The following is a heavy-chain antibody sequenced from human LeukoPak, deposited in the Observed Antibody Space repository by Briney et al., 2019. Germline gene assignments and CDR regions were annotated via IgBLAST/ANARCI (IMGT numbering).Heavy chain of an antibody. V-gene: IGHV4-61*02. J-gene: IGHJ4*02. CDR3: ARPRYPLAHYFDY. Sequence: SETLSLTCTVSGGSISSGSYYWSWIRQPAGKGLEWIGRIYTSGSTNYNPPLKSRVTISVDTSKNQFSLKLSSVTAADTAVYYCARPRYPLAHYFDYWGQGTLVTVSS. D-gene: IGHD3-16*02. CDR2: IYTSGST. CDR1: GGSISSGSYY.